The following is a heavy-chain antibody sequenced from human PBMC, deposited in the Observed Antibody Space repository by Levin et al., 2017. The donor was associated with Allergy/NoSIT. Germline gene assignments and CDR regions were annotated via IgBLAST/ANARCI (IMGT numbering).Heavy chain of an antibody. D-gene: IGHD6-19*01. Sequence: GESLKISCAASGFTFNNYAMSWVRQAPGKGLEWVSSISGSGGESYYADSVKGRFTISRDNSKSALYLQMNSLRSEDTALYYCAKDREYTSGFRYFDYWGQGTVVTVSS. V-gene: IGHV3-23*01. J-gene: IGHJ4*02. CDR1: GFTFNNYA. CDR2: ISGSGGES. CDR3: AKDREYTSGFRYFDY.